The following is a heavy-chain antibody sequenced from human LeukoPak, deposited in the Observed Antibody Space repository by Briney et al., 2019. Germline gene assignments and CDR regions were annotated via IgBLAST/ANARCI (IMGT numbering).Heavy chain of an antibody. V-gene: IGHV3-23*01. D-gene: IGHD2-15*01. CDR2: ISGSGGRT. J-gene: IGHJ1*01. CDR3: ATYCSGVACYRYFQH. CDR1: GFTFSSYA. Sequence: GGSLRLSCAASGFTFSSYAMSWVRQAPGKGLEWVSGISGSGGRTYYADSVKGRFTISRDNSKNTLYLQMNSLRAEDTAVYYCATYCSGVACYRYFQHWGQGTPVTVSS.